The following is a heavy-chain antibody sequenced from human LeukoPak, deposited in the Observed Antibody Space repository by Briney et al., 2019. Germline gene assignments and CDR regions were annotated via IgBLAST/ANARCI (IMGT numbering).Heavy chain of an antibody. Sequence: SQTLSLTCAISGDSVSSNSAAWNWIRQSPSRGLEWLGRTHYRSKWYNDYAVSVKSRITINPDTSKNQFSLQLNSVTPEDTAVYYCARDTGGYYDSSGYYDYWGQGTLVTVSS. D-gene: IGHD3-22*01. V-gene: IGHV6-1*01. CDR2: THYRSKWYN. J-gene: IGHJ4*02. CDR1: GDSVSSNSAA. CDR3: ARDTGGYYDSSGYYDY.